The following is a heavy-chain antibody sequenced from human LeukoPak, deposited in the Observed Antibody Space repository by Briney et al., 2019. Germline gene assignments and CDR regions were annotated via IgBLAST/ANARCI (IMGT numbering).Heavy chain of an antibody. J-gene: IGHJ6*03. Sequence: SETLSLTCTVSGGSLSSYHWSWIRQPPGKGLEWIGYIYYSGSTNYNPSLKSRVTISVDTSKNQFSLKLSSVTAADTAVYYCARGGNYMDVWGKGTTVTVSS. V-gene: IGHV4-59*01. CDR2: IYYSGST. CDR1: GGSLSSYH. CDR3: ARGGNYMDV. D-gene: IGHD3-16*01.